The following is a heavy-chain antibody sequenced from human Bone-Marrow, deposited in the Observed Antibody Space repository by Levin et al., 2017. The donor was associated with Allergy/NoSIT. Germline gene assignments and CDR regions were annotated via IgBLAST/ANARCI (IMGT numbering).Heavy chain of an antibody. CDR2: ISYDGHNK. D-gene: IGHD2-15*01. J-gene: IGHJ4*02. CDR1: GFTFSSYG. Sequence: GGSLRLSCAASGFTFSSYGMHWVRQAPSKGLEWVALISYDGHNKYNADSVKGRFTISRDNSKNTLYLQMNSLRAEDTAVYYCAKIYCSGGSCHSGRIDYWGQGTLVTVSS. V-gene: IGHV3-30*18. CDR3: AKIYCSGGSCHSGRIDY.